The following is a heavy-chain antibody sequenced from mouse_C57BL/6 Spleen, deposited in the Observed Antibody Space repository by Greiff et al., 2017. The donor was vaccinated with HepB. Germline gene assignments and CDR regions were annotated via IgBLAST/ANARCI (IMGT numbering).Heavy chain of an antibody. J-gene: IGHJ2*01. CDR3: TPRLRQFLFDY. Sequence: QVQLKESGAELVRPGASVTLSCKASGYTFTDYEMHWVKQTPVHGLEWIGAIDPETGGTAYNQKFKGKAILTADKSSSTAYMELRSLTSEDSAVYYCTPRLRQFLFDYWGQGTTLTVSS. CDR1: GYTFTDYE. V-gene: IGHV1-15*01. CDR2: IDPETGGT. D-gene: IGHD2-4*01.